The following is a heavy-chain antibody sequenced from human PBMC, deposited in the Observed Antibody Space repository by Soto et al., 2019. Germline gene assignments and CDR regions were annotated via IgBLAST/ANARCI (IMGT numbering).Heavy chain of an antibody. CDR2: ISYDGSNK. Sequence: PVGSLRLSCAASGFTFSSYAMHWVRQAPGKGLEWVAVISYDGSNKYYADSVKGRFTISRDNSKNTLYLQMNSLRAEDTAVYYCARERYYYDSSGYYGYGMDVWGQGTTVTVSS. CDR3: ARERYYYDSSGYYGYGMDV. D-gene: IGHD3-22*01. V-gene: IGHV3-30-3*01. CDR1: GFTFSSYA. J-gene: IGHJ6*02.